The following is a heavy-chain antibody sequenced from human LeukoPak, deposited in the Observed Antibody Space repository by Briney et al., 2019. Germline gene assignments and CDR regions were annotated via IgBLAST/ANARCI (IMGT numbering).Heavy chain of an antibody. Sequence: PSETLSLTCTVSGGSINNYYWSWIRQPAGKGLEWIGRIYTSGTNYNPSLKSRVTMSVDTSKNQFSLKLSSVTAADTAVYYCARVIAGPFDAFDIWGQGTMVTVSS. V-gene: IGHV4-4*07. J-gene: IGHJ3*02. CDR1: GGSINNYY. CDR3: ARVIAGPFDAFDI. D-gene: IGHD3-16*02. CDR2: IYTSGT.